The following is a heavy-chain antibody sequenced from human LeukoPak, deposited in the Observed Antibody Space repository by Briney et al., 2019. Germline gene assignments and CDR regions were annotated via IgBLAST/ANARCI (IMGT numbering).Heavy chain of an antibody. Sequence: PGGSLRLSCAASGFTFSSYSMNWVRQAPGKGLEWVSSISSSSSYIYYADLVKGRFTISRDNAKNSLYLQMNSLRAEDTAVYYCARGSGSSSYNWFDPWGQGTLVTVSS. CDR2: ISSSSSYI. D-gene: IGHD6-13*01. V-gene: IGHV3-21*01. CDR3: ARGSGSSSYNWFDP. J-gene: IGHJ5*02. CDR1: GFTFSSYS.